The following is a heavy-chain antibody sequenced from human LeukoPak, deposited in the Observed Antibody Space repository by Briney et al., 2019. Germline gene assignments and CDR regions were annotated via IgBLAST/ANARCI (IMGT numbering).Heavy chain of an antibody. V-gene: IGHV3-30*02. CDR1: GFTFTNYA. CDR2: IRYDGSNK. Sequence: GGSLRLSCAASGFTFTNYAMHWVRQAPGKGLEWVAFIRYDGSNKYYADSVKGRFTISRDNSKNTLYLQMNSLRAEDTAVYYCARVAKRNMVRGVMGAFDIWGQGTMVTVSS. D-gene: IGHD3-10*01. CDR3: ARVAKRNMVRGVMGAFDI. J-gene: IGHJ3*02.